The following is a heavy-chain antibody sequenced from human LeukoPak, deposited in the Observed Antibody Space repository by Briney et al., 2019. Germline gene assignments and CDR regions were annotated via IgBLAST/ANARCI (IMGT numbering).Heavy chain of an antibody. CDR2: ISGIGTYT. Sequence: PGGSLRLSCAASGFTFGTYAMSWVRQGPGKGLEWVSAISGIGTYTYYADSVKGRFTISRDNAKNSLYLQMNSLRDEDTAVYYCARDQFYAFDIWGQGTMVTVSS. CDR3: ARDQFYAFDI. V-gene: IGHV3-21*01. J-gene: IGHJ3*02. CDR1: GFTFGTYA.